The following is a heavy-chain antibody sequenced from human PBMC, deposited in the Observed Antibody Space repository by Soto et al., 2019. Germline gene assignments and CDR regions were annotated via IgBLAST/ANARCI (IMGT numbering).Heavy chain of an antibody. Sequence: SVKVSCKASGGTFSSYAISWVRQAPGQGLEWMGGIIPIFGTANYAQKFQGRVTITADESTSTAYMELSSLRSEDTAVYYWARVRSGYYSRVFDYWGQGTLVTVSS. CDR2: IIPIFGTA. CDR1: GGTFSSYA. V-gene: IGHV1-69*13. J-gene: IGHJ4*02. CDR3: ARVRSGYYSRVFDY. D-gene: IGHD3-22*01.